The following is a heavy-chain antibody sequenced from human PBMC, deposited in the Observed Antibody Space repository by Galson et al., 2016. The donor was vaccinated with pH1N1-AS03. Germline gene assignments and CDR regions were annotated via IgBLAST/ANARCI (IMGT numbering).Heavy chain of an antibody. CDR2: INKDEDER. Sequence: SLRLSCAVSGFSISSGAMTWVRQAPGKGLEWVATINKDEDERYYMGSVKGRCTISRDNVRNSLYLQMNSLRDEDTGVYFCARWSNNWGWAIDYWGQGTLVTVSS. CDR3: ARWSNNWGWAIDY. CDR1: GFSISSGA. V-gene: IGHV3-7*01. J-gene: IGHJ4*02. D-gene: IGHD1-1*01.